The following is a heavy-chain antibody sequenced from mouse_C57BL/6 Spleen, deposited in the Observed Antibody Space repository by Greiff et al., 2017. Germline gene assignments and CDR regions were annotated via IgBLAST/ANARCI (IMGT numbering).Heavy chain of an antibody. D-gene: IGHD2-1*01. CDR3: ARGDYGSLFAY. Sequence: VKLQQPGAELVMPGASVKLSCKASGYTFTSYWMHWVKQRPGQGLEWIGEIDPSDSYTNYNQKFKGRSTLTVDKSSSTAYMQLSSLTSEDSAVYYCARGDYGSLFAYWGQGTLVTVSA. J-gene: IGHJ3*01. CDR2: IDPSDSYT. V-gene: IGHV1-69*01. CDR1: GYTFTSYW.